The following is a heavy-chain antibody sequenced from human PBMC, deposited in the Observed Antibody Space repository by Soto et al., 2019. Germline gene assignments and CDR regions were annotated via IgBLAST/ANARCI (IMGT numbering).Heavy chain of an antibody. CDR2: INHIGSI. J-gene: IGHJ5*02. CDR1: NGSLSGNI. CDR3: ATGGGFLATRMVWSDT. Sequence: PSETLSLTCAVHNGSLSGNIWNWIRQPPGKGLEWIGEINHIGSINYNPSLRSRVTISVDRSRNQFSLKLTSMTAADTAVYYCATGGGFLATRMVWSDTWGQGTLVTVSS. D-gene: IGHD6-6*01. V-gene: IGHV4-34*01.